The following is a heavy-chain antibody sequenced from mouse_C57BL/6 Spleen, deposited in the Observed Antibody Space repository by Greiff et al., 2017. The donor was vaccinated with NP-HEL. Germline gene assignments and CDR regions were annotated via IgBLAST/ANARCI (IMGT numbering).Heavy chain of an antibody. CDR3: ARASSYDYFDY. CDR1: GYAFSSSW. Sequence: VQLQQSGPELVKPGASVKISCKASGYAFSSSWMNWVKQRPGKGLEWIGRIYPGDGDTNYNGKFKGKATLTADKSSSTAYMQLSSLTSEDSAVYFCARASSYDYFDYWGQGTTLTVSS. V-gene: IGHV1-82*01. D-gene: IGHD1-1*01. CDR2: IYPGDGDT. J-gene: IGHJ2*01.